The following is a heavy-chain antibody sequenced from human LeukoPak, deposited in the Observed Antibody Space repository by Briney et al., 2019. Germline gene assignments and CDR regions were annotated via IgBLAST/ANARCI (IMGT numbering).Heavy chain of an antibody. Sequence: KASQTLSLTCAVSGGSISSGGYSWSWIRQPPGKGLECIGYIYHSGSTYYNPSLKSRVTISVDRSKNQFSLKLSSVTAADTAVYYCARAGFSAGSYSVDYWGQGTLVTVSS. V-gene: IGHV4-30-2*01. J-gene: IGHJ4*02. D-gene: IGHD3-10*01. CDR1: GGSISSGGYS. CDR2: IYHSGST. CDR3: ARAGFSAGSYSVDY.